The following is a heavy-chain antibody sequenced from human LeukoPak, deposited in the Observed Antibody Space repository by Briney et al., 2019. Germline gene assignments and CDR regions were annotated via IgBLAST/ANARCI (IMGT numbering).Heavy chain of an antibody. CDR3: ARGAAGIYFDY. D-gene: IGHD6-13*01. Sequence: PSETLSLTCAVSGGSFSGYYWSWIRQPPGKGLEWIGEINHSGSTNYNPSLKSRVTISVDTSKNQFSLKLSSVTAADTAVYYCARGAAGIYFDYWGQGTLVTVSS. J-gene: IGHJ4*02. CDR1: GGSFSGYY. CDR2: INHSGST. V-gene: IGHV4-34*01.